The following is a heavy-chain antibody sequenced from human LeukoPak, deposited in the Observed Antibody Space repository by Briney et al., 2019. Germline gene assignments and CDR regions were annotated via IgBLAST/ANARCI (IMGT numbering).Heavy chain of an antibody. Sequence: TGASLRLSCAASGFTFSSYAMSWVRQAPGKGLEWVSAISGSGGSTYYAGSVKGRFTISRDNSKNTLYLQMNSLRAEDTAVYYCAKDSRIAVAGRGDLDYWGQGTLVTVSS. CDR2: ISGSGGST. CDR3: AKDSRIAVAGRGDLDY. CDR1: GFTFSSYA. D-gene: IGHD6-19*01. J-gene: IGHJ4*02. V-gene: IGHV3-23*01.